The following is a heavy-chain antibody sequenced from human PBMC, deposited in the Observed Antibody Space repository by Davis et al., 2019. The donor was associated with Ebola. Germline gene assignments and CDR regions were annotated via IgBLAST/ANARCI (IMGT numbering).Heavy chain of an antibody. CDR3: ARETVNCGGDCIDY. CDR2: ISIDGHSI. V-gene: IGHV3-48*03. Sequence: PGGSLRISCAASGFTFSSYEFNWVRQAPGEGLEWLSYISIDGHSIYYAGSVKGRFTVSRDNTKNLLYLQMNSLRADDTAVYYCARETVNCGGDCIDYWGQGSLVTVSS. CDR1: GFTFSSYE. D-gene: IGHD2-21*02. J-gene: IGHJ4*02.